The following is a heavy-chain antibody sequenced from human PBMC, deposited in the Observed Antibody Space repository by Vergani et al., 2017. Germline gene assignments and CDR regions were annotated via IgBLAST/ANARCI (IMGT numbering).Heavy chain of an antibody. J-gene: IGHJ3*02. CDR1: GYSFTSYW. V-gene: IGHV5-10-1*01. CDR3: AAGGHVGSSFLEAFDI. CDR2: IDPSDSYT. D-gene: IGHD1-1*01. Sequence: EVQLVQSGAEVKKPGESLKISCKGSGYSFTSYWISWVRQMPGKGLEWMGRIDPSDSYTNYSPSFQGHVTISADKSISTAYLQWSSLRSEDTAVYYCAAGGHVGSSFLEAFDIWGQGTMVTVSS.